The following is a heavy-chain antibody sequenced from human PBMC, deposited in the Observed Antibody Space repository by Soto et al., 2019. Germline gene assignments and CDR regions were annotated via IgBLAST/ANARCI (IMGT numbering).Heavy chain of an antibody. CDR1: GYTFTSYY. Sequence: ASVKVSCKASGYTFTSYYMHWVRQAPGQGLEWMGIINPSGGSTSYAQKFQGRVTMTRDTSMSTVYMELSSLRSEDTAVHYCAREQRPGIAVADAIFDYWGQGTLVTVSS. J-gene: IGHJ4*02. CDR3: AREQRPGIAVADAIFDY. CDR2: INPSGGST. D-gene: IGHD6-19*01. V-gene: IGHV1-46*01.